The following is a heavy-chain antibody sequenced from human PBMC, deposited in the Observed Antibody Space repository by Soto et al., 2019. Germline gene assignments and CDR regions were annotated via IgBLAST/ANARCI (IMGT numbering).Heavy chain of an antibody. D-gene: IGHD2-8*01. J-gene: IGHJ4*02. CDR1: GDSISNGGYY. CDR2: IYYGGRS. CDR3: AKMLNY. Sequence: QVQLQESGPGLVKPSQTLSLTCTVSGDSISNGGYYWSWIRLHPGKGLEWIGYIYYGGRSYYNPSLKSRINMSVDTSKNQISLKLSSVTAADTAIYYCAKMLNYCGQGALVTVSS. V-gene: IGHV4-31*03.